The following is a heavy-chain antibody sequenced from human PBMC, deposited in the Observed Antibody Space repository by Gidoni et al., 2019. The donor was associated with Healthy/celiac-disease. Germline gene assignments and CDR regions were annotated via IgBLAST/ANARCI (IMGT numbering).Heavy chain of an antibody. CDR1: GFTFSSYG. V-gene: IGHV3-33*01. J-gene: IGHJ3*02. CDR3: ARDEWSGYFSEGRAFDI. D-gene: IGHD3-3*01. Sequence: QVQLVESGGGVVQPGRSLRLSCAASGFTFSSYGMHWVRQAQGKGLAWVAVIWYDGSNKYYADSVKGRFTISRDNSKNTLYLQRNSLRAEDTAVYYCARDEWSGYFSEGRAFDIWGQGTMVTVSS. CDR2: IWYDGSNK.